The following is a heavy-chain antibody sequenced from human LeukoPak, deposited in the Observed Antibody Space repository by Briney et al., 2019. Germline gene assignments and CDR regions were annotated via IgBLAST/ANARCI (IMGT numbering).Heavy chain of an antibody. CDR2: MNNDGSIR. CDR3: ARDQLEPSRWFDY. V-gene: IGHV3-74*01. J-gene: IGHJ4*02. CDR1: GFTFSTYW. D-gene: IGHD1-1*01. Sequence: PGGSLRLSCAASGFTFSTYWMHWVRQAPGKGLVWVSRMNNDGSIRDYADSAKGRFTISRDNAKNTLYLQMNSLRVEDTAVYYCARDQLEPSRWFDYWGQGTLVTVSS.